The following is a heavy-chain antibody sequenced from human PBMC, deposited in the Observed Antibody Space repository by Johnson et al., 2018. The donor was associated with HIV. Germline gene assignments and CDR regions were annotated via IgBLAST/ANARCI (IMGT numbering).Heavy chain of an antibody. J-gene: IGHJ3*02. CDR3: VKGGDYVWGSYRYPDAFDI. D-gene: IGHD3-16*02. CDR2: IWYDGSNK. Sequence: QVHLVESGGGVVQPGRSLRLSCAASGFTFSSYGMHWVRQAPGKGLEWVAVIWYDGSNKYYADSVKGRFTISRDNSKNTLYLQRDSLRAEDTAVYYCVKGGDYVWGSYRYPDAFDIWGQGTMVAVSS. V-gene: IGHV3-33*06. CDR1: GFTFSSYG.